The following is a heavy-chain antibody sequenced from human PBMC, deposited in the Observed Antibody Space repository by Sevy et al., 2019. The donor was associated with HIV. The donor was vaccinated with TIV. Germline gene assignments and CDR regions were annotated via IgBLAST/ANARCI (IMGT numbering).Heavy chain of an antibody. D-gene: IGHD3-22*01. CDR3: AKDRGGYYYDSSGYSFDY. CDR2: ISWDGGST. Sequence: GGSLRLSCAASGFTFDDYTMHWVRQAPGKGLEWVSLISWDGGSTYYADSVKGRFTISRDNSKNSLYLQMNSLRTEDTALYYCAKDRGGYYYDSSGYSFDYWGQGTLVTVSS. J-gene: IGHJ4*02. CDR1: GFTFDDYT. V-gene: IGHV3-43*01.